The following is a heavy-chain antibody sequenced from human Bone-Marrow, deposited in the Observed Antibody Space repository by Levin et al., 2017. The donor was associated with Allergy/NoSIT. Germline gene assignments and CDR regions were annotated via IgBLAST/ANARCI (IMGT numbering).Heavy chain of an antibody. D-gene: IGHD3-9*01. CDR1: GFTFHNFA. Sequence: GGSLRLSCATSGFTFHNFAMHWVRQTPGKGLEWVSGITWKSDSLGYADSVKGRFTISRDNAKNSLYLQMNSLRAEDTALYYCAKEGSSPFNYDTLTGVHPGGLDYWGQGTLVTVSS. V-gene: IGHV3-9*01. CDR3: AKEGSSPFNYDTLTGVHPGGLDY. CDR2: ITWKSDSL. J-gene: IGHJ4*02.